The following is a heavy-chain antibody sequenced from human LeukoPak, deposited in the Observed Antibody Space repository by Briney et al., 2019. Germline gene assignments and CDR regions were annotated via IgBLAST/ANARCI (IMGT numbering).Heavy chain of an antibody. D-gene: IGHD2-2*01. CDR2: MSGSGSST. CDR3: AKDFLRFCSSTSCSAIDY. Sequence: GGSLRLSCAASGFTFKTYAMNWVRQVPGKGPEWVSSMSGSGSSTDYADSVKGRFTISRDNSKNTLYLQMNSLRAEDTAVYYCAKDFLRFCSSTSCSAIDYWGQGTLVTVSS. V-gene: IGHV3-23*01. CDR1: GFTFKTYA. J-gene: IGHJ4*02.